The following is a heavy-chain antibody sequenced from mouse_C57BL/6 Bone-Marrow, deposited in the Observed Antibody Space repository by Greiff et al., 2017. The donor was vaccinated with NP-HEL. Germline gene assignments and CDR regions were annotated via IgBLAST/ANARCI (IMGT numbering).Heavy chain of an antibody. CDR1: GYTFTTYW. Sequence: QVQLQQPGAELVKPGASVKLSCKASGYTFTTYWMQWVKQRPGQGLEWIGEIDPSDSYTNYNQKFKGKATLTVDTCSSTANMQLSSLTSEDSAVYYCARKAYYGRSYEFAYWGQGTLVTVSA. V-gene: IGHV1-50*01. CDR3: ARKAYYGRSYEFAY. CDR2: IDPSDSYT. D-gene: IGHD1-1*01. J-gene: IGHJ3*01.